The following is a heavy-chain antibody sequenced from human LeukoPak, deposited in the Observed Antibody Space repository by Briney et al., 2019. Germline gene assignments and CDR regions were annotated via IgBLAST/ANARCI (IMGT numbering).Heavy chain of an antibody. Sequence: SETLSLTCAVYGGSFSGYYWSWIRQPPGKGLEWIGEINHSGSTKYNPSLKSRVTISVDTSKNQFSLKLSSVTAADTAVYYCARGNYQYYYGSGSYRYYYYMDVWGKGTTVTVSS. CDR1: GGSFSGYY. D-gene: IGHD3-10*01. CDR2: INHSGST. CDR3: ARGNYQYYYGSGSYRYYYYMDV. V-gene: IGHV4-34*01. J-gene: IGHJ6*03.